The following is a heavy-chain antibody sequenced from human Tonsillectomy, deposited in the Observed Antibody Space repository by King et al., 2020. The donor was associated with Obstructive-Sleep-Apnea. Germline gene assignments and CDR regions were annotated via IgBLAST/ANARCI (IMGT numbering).Heavy chain of an antibody. CDR1: GFTFGDYA. CDR2: IRSKAYGGTP. D-gene: IGHD2-2*01. V-gene: IGHV3-49*03. CDR3: TREQVVPAADDWYFDL. J-gene: IGHJ2*01. Sequence: VQLVESGGGLVQPGRSLRLSCTASGFTFGDYAMSWFRQAPGKGLEWVGFIRSKAYGGTPEYAASVKGRFTITRDDSKSIAYLQMNSLKTEDTAVYYCTREQVVPAADDWYFDLWGRGTLVTVSS.